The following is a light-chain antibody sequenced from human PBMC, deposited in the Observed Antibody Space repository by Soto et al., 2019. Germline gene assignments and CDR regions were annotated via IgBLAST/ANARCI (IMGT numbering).Light chain of an antibody. CDR1: SSDVGGYNY. CDR3: CSYAGSNNLV. Sequence: QSALTQPPSASGSPGQSVTISCTGTSSDVGGYNYVSWYQQHPGKAPKLMIYEVSKRPSGVPDRFSVSKSGNTASLTVSGLQAEDEADYYCCSYAGSNNLVFGTGTKVTVL. V-gene: IGLV2-8*01. CDR2: EVS. J-gene: IGLJ1*01.